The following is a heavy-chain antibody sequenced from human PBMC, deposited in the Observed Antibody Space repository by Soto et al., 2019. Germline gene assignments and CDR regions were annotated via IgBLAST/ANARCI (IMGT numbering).Heavy chain of an antibody. CDR3: ARAGMTTVTIYYYYYYMDV. J-gene: IGHJ6*03. D-gene: IGHD4-17*01. V-gene: IGHV4-34*01. Sequence: SLTCAVYGGSFSGYYWSWIRQPPGKGLEWIGEINHSGSTNYNPSLKSRVTISVDTSKNQFSLKLSSVTAADTAVYYCARAGMTTVTIYYYYYYMDVWGKGTTVTVSS. CDR1: GGSFSGYY. CDR2: INHSGST.